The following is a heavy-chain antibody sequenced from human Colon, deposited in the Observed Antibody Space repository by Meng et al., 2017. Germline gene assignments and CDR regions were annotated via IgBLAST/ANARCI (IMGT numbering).Heavy chain of an antibody. J-gene: IGHJ4*02. CDR3: ARGPTTYFDY. Sequence: QVQRDESGPGLLRPSGTLSLPCAVSGTSISRSSWWTWVRQAPGKGLEWIGYIYYSGSTYYNPSLKSRVTISVDTSKTQFSLKLSSVTAADTAVYYCARGPTTYFDYWGQGTLVTVSS. V-gene: IGHV4-4*02. CDR2: IYYSGST. CDR1: GTSISRSSW. D-gene: IGHD4-17*01.